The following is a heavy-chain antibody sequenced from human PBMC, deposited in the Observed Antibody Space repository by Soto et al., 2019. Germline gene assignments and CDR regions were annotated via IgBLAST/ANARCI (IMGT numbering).Heavy chain of an antibody. Sequence: PGGSLRLSCAVSGFYFNNYGISWVRQAPGKGLEWVSSVSKSDYTYYSDSVKGRFTISRDNAKNSVSLQMNSLRAEDTAVYYCAREDSIIIPAVSDFWGQGTLVTVSS. CDR2: VSKSDYT. D-gene: IGHD2-2*01. CDR3: AREDSIIIPAVSDF. J-gene: IGHJ4*02. CDR1: GFYFNNYG. V-gene: IGHV3-21*01.